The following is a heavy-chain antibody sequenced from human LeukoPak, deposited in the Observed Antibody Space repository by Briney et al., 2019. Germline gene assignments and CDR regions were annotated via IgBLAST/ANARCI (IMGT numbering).Heavy chain of an antibody. J-gene: IGHJ5*02. CDR1: GGSFSDYF. CDR3: ARVPPPGATAFGVVDS. D-gene: IGHD3-16*01. CDR2: INHIGNT. V-gene: IGHV4-34*01. Sequence: PSETLSLTCAVYGGSFSDYFWTWTRHSPGKGLEWIGEINHIGNTNYNPSLKSRVTLSVDTSKNQFSLKLNTVTAADSAMYYCARVPPPGATAFGVVDSWGQGTLLTVSS.